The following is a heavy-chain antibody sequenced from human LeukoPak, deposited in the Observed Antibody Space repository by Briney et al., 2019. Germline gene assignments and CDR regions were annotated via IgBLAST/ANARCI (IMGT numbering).Heavy chain of an antibody. CDR1: GYTFTSYG. D-gene: IGHD4-17*01. J-gene: IGHJ4*02. Sequence: ASVKVSCKVSGYTFTSYGLSWMRQAPGQGLEWMGWIAPHNGNTNYAQKLQGRVTMTTDTSTSTAYMELRSLRSDDTVVYYCASRSGTTPYYFDYWGQGTLVTVAS. CDR3: ASRSGTTPYYFDY. CDR2: IAPHNGNT. V-gene: IGHV1-18*01.